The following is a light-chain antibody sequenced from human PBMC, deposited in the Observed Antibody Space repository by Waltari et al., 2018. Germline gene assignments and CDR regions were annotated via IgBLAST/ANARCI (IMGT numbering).Light chain of an antibody. Sequence: EIVLTQSPATLSLSPGERATLSCRASQSLTSYLAWYQQKPGQAPRLLIYGASTRATDILARFSGSGSGTEFTLTISSLQSEDFAVYYCHQYNDGPPFNFGPGTKLEIK. CDR2: GAS. J-gene: IGKJ2*01. CDR3: HQYNDGPPFN. CDR1: QSLTSY. V-gene: IGKV3-15*01.